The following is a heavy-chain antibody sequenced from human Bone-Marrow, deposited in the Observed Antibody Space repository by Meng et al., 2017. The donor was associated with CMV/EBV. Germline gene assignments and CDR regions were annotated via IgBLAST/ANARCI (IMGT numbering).Heavy chain of an antibody. D-gene: IGHD2-2*01. V-gene: IGHV3-74*01. CDR2: INSDGSST. Sequence: GESLKISCAASGFTFSSYWMHWVRQAPGKGLVWVSRINSDGSSTSYADSVKGRFTISRDNAKNTLYLQMNSLRAEDTAVYYCARDLCPGLLSTSCDAFDIWGQGTRVTV. CDR1: GFTFSSYW. CDR3: ARDLCPGLLSTSCDAFDI. J-gene: IGHJ3*02.